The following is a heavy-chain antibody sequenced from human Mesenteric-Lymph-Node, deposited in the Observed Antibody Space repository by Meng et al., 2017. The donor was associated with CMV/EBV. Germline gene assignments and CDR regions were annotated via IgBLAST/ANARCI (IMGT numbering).Heavy chain of an antibody. CDR2: IYYSGST. J-gene: IGHJ5*02. Sequence: HLQLQATGPCLWKPSETQCLTCTVSRGSISSSSYYWGWIRQPPGKGLEGIVSIYYSGSTYHNPSLKSRVTISVDTSKNQFSLKLSSVTAADTAVYYCARPHYYGSGSSPWFDPWGQGTLVTVSS. V-gene: IGHV4-39*01. CDR1: RGSISSSSYY. CDR3: ARPHYYGSGSSPWFDP. D-gene: IGHD3-10*01.